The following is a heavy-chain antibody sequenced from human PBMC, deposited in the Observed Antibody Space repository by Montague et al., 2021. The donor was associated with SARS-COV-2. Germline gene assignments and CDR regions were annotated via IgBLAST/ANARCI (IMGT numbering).Heavy chain of an antibody. CDR1: GFTFSSYE. Sequence: SLRLSCSASGFTFSSYEMNWVRQAPGKGLEWVSYISSSGSTIYYXDSVKGRFTISRDNAKNSLYLQMNSLRAEDTAVYYWARAAAYVLVTNRNYDYWGQGTLVTVSS. CDR3: ARAAAYVLVTNRNYDY. CDR2: ISSSGSTI. J-gene: IGHJ4*02. V-gene: IGHV3-48*03. D-gene: IGHD2/OR15-2a*01.